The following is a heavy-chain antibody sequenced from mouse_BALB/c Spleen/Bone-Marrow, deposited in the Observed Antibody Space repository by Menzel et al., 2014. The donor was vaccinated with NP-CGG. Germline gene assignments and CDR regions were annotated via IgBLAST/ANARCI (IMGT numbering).Heavy chain of an antibody. V-gene: IGHV1S81*02. D-gene: IGHD1-1*01. Sequence: QVQLQQSGAELVKPGASVKLSSKASGYTFTSYWMHWVKQRPGQGLEWIGEINPSNGRTNYNEKFKSKATLTVDKSSSTAYMQLSSLTSEDSAVYYCALYYYGSLDYWGQGTTLTVSS. CDR1: GYTFTSYW. CDR2: INPSNGRT. CDR3: ALYYYGSLDY. J-gene: IGHJ2*01.